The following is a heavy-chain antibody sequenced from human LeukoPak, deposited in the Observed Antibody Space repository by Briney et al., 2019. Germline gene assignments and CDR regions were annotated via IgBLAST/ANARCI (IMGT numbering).Heavy chain of an antibody. D-gene: IGHD3-10*01. CDR2: IRQDGSEK. CDR3: ARAKPKNMVRGLIMRRESRYYFDY. Sequence: GGSLRLSCEASGFSFSTYWMSWVRQAPGKGLEWVANIRQDGSEKYYVDSVKGRFTISRDNSKSTLYIQMNSLRAEDTAVYYCARAKPKNMVRGLIMRRESRYYFDYWGQGTLVTVSS. CDR1: GFSFSTYW. V-gene: IGHV3-7*03. J-gene: IGHJ4*02.